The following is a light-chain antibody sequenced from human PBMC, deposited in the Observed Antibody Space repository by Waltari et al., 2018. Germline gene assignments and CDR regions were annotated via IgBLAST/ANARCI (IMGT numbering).Light chain of an antibody. CDR2: GND. V-gene: IGLV1-44*01. J-gene: IGLJ2*01. CDR3: AAWDDSLNGVI. Sequence: QSVLTQPPSASGTPGQRVTISCSGGSFNIGSNIVNWYQQLPGTAPKLRIYGNDQRPSGVPDRFSGAKSGPSASLAISGLQSEDEADYYCAAWDDSLNGVIFGVGTKLSFL. CDR1: SFNIGSNI.